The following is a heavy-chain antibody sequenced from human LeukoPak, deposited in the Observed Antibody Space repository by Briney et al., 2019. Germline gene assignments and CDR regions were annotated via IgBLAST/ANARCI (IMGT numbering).Heavy chain of an antibody. CDR1: GFTFSSYA. CDR3: AKDRSGIAAAGTFYYYYGMDV. CDR2: ISGGGGSI. D-gene: IGHD6-13*01. J-gene: IGHJ6*02. Sequence: GGPLRLSCAASGFTFSSYAMSWVRQAPGKGLEWVSGISGGGGSIYYADSVKGRFTISRDNSKNTLYLQMNSLRAEDTAVYYCAKDRSGIAAAGTFYYYYGMDVWGQGTTVTVSS. V-gene: IGHV3-23*01.